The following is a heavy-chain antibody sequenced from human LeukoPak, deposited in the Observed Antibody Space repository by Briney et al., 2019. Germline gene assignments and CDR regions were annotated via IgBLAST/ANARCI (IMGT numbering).Heavy chain of an antibody. CDR3: AREYSGYDRRTNWFDP. D-gene: IGHD5-12*01. Sequence: SSETLSLTCTVSGGSISSSSYYWGWTRQPPGKGLEWIGSIYYSGSTYYNPSLKSRVTISVDTSKNQFSLKLSSVTAADTAVYYCAREYSGYDRRTNWFDPWGQGTLVTVSS. CDR1: GGSISSSSYY. J-gene: IGHJ5*02. V-gene: IGHV4-39*07. CDR2: IYYSGST.